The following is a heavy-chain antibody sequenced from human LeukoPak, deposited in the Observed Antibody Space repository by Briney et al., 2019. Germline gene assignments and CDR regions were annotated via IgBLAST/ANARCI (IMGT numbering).Heavy chain of an antibody. CDR1: GYTFTGYY. V-gene: IGHV1-2*02. CDR3: AKGNDYGDYNFVLGYHYYGMDV. D-gene: IGHD4-17*01. J-gene: IGHJ6*02. Sequence: ASVKLSCTASGYTFTGYYMHWVRQAPGQGLGWMGWINPNSGGTNYAQTFQGRVTMARDTSISTAYKELSKLRTYDTAVYYCAKGNDYGDYNFVLGYHYYGMDVWGQGTTVTVSS. CDR2: INPNSGGT.